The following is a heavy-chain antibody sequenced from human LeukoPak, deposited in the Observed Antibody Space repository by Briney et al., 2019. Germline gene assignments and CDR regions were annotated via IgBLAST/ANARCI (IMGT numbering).Heavy chain of an antibody. V-gene: IGHV1-18*01. CDR1: GFIFTTYG. Sequence: ASVKVSCKASGFIFTTYGFSWVRQAPGQGLEWMGWISAYNGNTNYAQKLHDRVTMTTDTSTSTAYMELSSLRSEDTAVYYCARAVAGTSYYYYMDVWGKGTTVTVSS. CDR2: ISAYNGNT. CDR3: ARAVAGTSYYYYMDV. J-gene: IGHJ6*03. D-gene: IGHD6-19*01.